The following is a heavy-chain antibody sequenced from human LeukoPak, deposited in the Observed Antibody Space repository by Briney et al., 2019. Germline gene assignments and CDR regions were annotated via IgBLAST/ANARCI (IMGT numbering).Heavy chain of an antibody. D-gene: IGHD5-18*01. CDR2: ISGSGGST. V-gene: IGHV3-23*01. CDR1: GFTFSSYA. J-gene: IGHJ4*02. CDR3: AKGHRLYTYGSMDFDC. Sequence: GGSLRLSCAASGFTFSSYAMSWVRQAPGKGLEWVSAISGSGGSTYYADSVKGRFTISRDNSKNTLYLQMNSLRAEDTAVYYCAKGHRLYTYGSMDFDCWGQGTLVTVSS.